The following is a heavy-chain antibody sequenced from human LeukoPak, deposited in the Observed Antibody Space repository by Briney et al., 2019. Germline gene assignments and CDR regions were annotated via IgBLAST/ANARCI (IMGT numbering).Heavy chain of an antibody. CDR1: GGSISSSSYY. Sequence: SETLSLTCTVSGGSISSSSYYWGWIRQPPGKGLEWIGSIYYSGSTYYNPSLESRVTISVDTSKNQFSLKLSSVTAADTAVYYCARTVRALVYDPRLFDYWGQGTLVTVSS. J-gene: IGHJ4*02. CDR3: ARTVRALVYDPRLFDY. V-gene: IGHV4-39*01. D-gene: IGHD6-13*01. CDR2: IYYSGST.